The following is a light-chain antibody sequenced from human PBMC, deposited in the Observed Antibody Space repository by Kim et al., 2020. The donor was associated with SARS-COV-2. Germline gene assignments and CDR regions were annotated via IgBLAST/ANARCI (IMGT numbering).Light chain of an antibody. V-gene: IGKV3-15*01. J-gene: IGKJ4*01. CDR2: GAS. CDR1: LSVSNP. Sequence: GVNATLSVGASLSVSNPLALYQQTPGQAPRLLISGASTRATGIPARFSGSGSGTEFTLTISSLQSEDFAVYYCQQYNNWPPLTFGGGTKVDIK. CDR3: QQYNNWPPLT.